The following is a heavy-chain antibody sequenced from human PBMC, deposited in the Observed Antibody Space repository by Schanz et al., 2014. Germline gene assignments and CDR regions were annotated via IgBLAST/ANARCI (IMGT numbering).Heavy chain of an antibody. CDR3: ARDRRRYCSTASGLHDNWFDP. Sequence: QVQLVQSGAEVKKPGSSMKVSCKASGGTFSTYPINWLRQAPGQGLERMGRIIPIHGIVNYAQRFQDRVTITADNTTSTAYIELRSLRSDDTTVYYCARDRRRYCSTASGLHDNWFDPWGQGTLVIVSS. V-gene: IGHV1-69*04. J-gene: IGHJ5*02. D-gene: IGHD2-2*01. CDR2: IIPIHGIV. CDR1: GGTFSTYP.